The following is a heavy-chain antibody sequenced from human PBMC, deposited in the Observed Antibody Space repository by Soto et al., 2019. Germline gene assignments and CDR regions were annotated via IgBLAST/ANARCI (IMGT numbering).Heavy chain of an antibody. Sequence: PGESLKISCTASGYSFTNYWIGWVRQMPGKGLEWMGIIYPVDSDTRYSPSFQGQVTISADKSINTAYLQWSSLEASDTAMYYCARQGTTYGPDYWGQGTLVTVSS. CDR2: IYPVDSDT. D-gene: IGHD3-10*01. J-gene: IGHJ4*02. V-gene: IGHV5-51*01. CDR1: GYSFTNYW. CDR3: ARQGTTYGPDY.